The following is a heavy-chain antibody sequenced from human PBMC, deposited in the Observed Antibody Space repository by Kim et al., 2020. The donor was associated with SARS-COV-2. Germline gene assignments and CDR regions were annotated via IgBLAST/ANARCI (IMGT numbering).Heavy chain of an antibody. Sequence: GGSLRLSCVASGFTFSSHTMSWVRQAPGKGLEWVSAIGYSGNSIYYSDSVKGRPTLSRDNSKNTLFLQLSSLRPEDTALYFCTKGRWDVPHVFEVWGQGTMVTVSS. D-gene: IGHD3-10*02. CDR1: GFTFSSHT. V-gene: IGHV3-23*01. J-gene: IGHJ3*01. CDR2: IGYSGNSI. CDR3: TKGRWDVPHVFEV.